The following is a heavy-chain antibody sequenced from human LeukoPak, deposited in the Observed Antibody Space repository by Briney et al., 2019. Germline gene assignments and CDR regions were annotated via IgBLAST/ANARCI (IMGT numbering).Heavy chain of an antibody. CDR1: GGTFSSYA. CDR3: AIDFAPNDFWSGSSGMNV. D-gene: IGHD3-3*01. J-gene: IGHJ6*03. Sequence: SVKVSCKASGGTFSSYAISWVRQAPGQGLEWMGGIIPVFGTPKYAQKFQGRVSITKDESTSTAYMELSSLSSEDTAVYYCAIDFAPNDFWSGSSGMNVWGKGTTVTVSS. CDR2: IIPVFGTP. V-gene: IGHV1-69*05.